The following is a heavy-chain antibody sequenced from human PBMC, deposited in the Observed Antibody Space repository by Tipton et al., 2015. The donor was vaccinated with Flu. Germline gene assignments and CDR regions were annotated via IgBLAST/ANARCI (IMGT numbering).Heavy chain of an antibody. CDR3: ARVGAVTMVRGLAFDAFDI. V-gene: IGHV4-39*07. J-gene: IGHJ3*02. D-gene: IGHD3-10*01. CDR1: GASISSESYY. Sequence: TLSLTCTVSGASISSESYYWGWIRQPPGKGLEWIGNIYHSGSTNYNPSLKSRVTISLDKSKNQFSLNLRSVTAADTAVYYCARVGAVTMVRGLAFDAFDIWGLGTMVAFSS. CDR2: IYHSGST.